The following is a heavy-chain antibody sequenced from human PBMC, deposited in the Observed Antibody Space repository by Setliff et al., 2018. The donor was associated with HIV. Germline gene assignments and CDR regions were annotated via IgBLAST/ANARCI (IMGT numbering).Heavy chain of an antibody. J-gene: IGHJ3*02. D-gene: IGHD5-12*01. V-gene: IGHV1-46*01. CDR2: INPTGGST. Sequence: PSVKVSCKASGYSFTSDYMHWVRQAPGQGLEWMGIINPTGGSTYYAQKFQGRVTLTREASTSTVYVELSSLRSEDTAVYYCARDTWLRLIWYGFDIWGQGTLVTVSS. CDR1: GYSFTSDY. CDR3: ARDTWLRLIWYGFDI.